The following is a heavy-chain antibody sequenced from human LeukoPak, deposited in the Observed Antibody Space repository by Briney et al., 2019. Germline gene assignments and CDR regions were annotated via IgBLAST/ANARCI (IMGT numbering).Heavy chain of an antibody. CDR1: GFTFSSYA. CDR3: ARDQGWFDY. J-gene: IGHJ4*02. CDR2: ISYDGSNK. Sequence: PGGSLRLSCAASGFTFSSYAMHWVRQAPGKGLEWVAVISYDGSNKYYADSVKGRFTISRDNSKNTLYLQMNSLSAEDTAVYYCARDQGWFDYWGQGTLVTVSS. V-gene: IGHV3-30*04.